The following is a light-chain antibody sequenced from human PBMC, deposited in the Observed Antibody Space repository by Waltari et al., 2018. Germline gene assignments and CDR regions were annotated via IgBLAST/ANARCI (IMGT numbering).Light chain of an antibody. CDR3: QAWDSSTAAV. V-gene: IGLV3-1*01. J-gene: IGLJ2*01. Sequence: SYELTQPPSASVSPGPTATLPCSGDPLGDKYVSWYQQRPGQSPVLVIYQETKRPSGIPERFSGSISGNTATLTISGTQAMDEADYYCQAWDSSTAAVFGGGTKLTVL. CDR1: PLGDKY. CDR2: QET.